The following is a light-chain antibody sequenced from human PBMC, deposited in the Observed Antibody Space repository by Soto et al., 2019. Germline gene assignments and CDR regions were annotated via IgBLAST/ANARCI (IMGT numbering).Light chain of an antibody. CDR2: GAS. CDR1: RSVSTN. J-gene: IGKJ4*01. Sequence: DIILTQSPAIVSVSPGERATLSCRASRSVSTNLAWYQHKHGQAPRLLIYGASTRVTDIPARFSGSGSGTDLTLTINYLKSEHFGVYYCQQYDKSLPPVTFGGGPKVEI. CDR3: QQYDKSLPPVT. V-gene: IGKV3-15*01.